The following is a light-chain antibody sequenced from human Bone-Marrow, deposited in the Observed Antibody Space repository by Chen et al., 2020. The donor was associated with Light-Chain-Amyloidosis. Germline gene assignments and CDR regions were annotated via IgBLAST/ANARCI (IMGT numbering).Light chain of an antibody. CDR3: QVWDRSSDRPV. CDR1: NIGSTR. V-gene: IGLV3-21*02. J-gene: IGLJ3*02. CDR2: DDS. Sequence: SYVLPQPSSVAVAPGQTATLACGGNNIGSTRVHWYQQTPGQAPLLVVYDDSARPSGIPERLSGSNSGNTATLTISRVEAGDEADYYCQVWDRSSDRPVFGGGTKLTVL.